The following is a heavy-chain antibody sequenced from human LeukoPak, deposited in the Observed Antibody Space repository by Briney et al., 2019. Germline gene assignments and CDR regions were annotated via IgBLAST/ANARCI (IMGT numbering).Heavy chain of an antibody. Sequence: SETLSLTCAVYGGSFSGYYWSWIRQPPGKGLEGIGEINPSGSTNYNPSLKSRATISVDTSKNQFSLKLSSVTAADTAVYYCARHLIRSTSCYLSSGCWFDPWGQGTLVTVSS. J-gene: IGHJ5*02. CDR3: ARHLIRSTSCYLSSGCWFDP. CDR2: INPSGST. D-gene: IGHD2-2*01. CDR1: GGSFSGYY. V-gene: IGHV4-34*01.